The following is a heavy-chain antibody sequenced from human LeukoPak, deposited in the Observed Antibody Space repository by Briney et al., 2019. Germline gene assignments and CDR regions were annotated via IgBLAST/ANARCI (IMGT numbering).Heavy chain of an antibody. V-gene: IGHV4-34*01. CDR2: INHSGST. D-gene: IGHD3-10*01. J-gene: IGHJ6*03. Sequence: PSETLSLTCAVYGGSFSGYYWSWIRQPPGKGLEWIGEINHSGSTNYNPSLKSRVTISVDTSKNQFSLKLSPVTAADTAVYYCARGHEVRGVIGYYYYYYMDVWGKGTTVTVSS. CDR3: ARGHEVRGVIGYYYYYYMDV. CDR1: GGSFSGYY.